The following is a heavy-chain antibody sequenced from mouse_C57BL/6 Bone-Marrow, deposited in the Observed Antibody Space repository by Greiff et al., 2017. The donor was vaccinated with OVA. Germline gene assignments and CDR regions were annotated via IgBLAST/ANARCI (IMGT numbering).Heavy chain of an antibody. Sequence: VQLQQSGAELVKPGASVKLSCKASGYTFTSYWMQWVKQRPGQGLEWIGEIDPSDSYTNYNQKFKGKATLTVDTSSSTAYMQLSSLTSEDSAVYYCARGYYDYDDYFDYWGQGTTLTVSS. CDR2: IDPSDSYT. V-gene: IGHV1-50*01. CDR3: ARGYYDYDDYFDY. J-gene: IGHJ2*01. D-gene: IGHD2-4*01. CDR1: GYTFTSYW.